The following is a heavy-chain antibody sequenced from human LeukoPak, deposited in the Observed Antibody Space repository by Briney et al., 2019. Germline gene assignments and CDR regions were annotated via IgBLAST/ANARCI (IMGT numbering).Heavy chain of an antibody. D-gene: IGHD2-2*02. V-gene: IGHV3-23*01. Sequence: GGSLRLSCAASGFTFSSYSMNWVRQAPGKGLEWVSAISGSGGSTYYADSVKGRFTISRDNSKNTLYLQMNSLRAEDTAVYYCAKIGVPAAIRSPYDYWGQGTLVTVSS. J-gene: IGHJ4*02. CDR1: GFTFSSYS. CDR2: ISGSGGST. CDR3: AKIGVPAAIRSPYDY.